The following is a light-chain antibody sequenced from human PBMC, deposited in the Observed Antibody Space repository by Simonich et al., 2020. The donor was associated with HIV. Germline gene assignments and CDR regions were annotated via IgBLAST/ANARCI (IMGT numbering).Light chain of an antibody. CDR2: EGS. Sequence: QSALTQPASVSGSPGQSITISCTGTSSDVGSYKFVSWYQQHPGKAPKLMIYEGSKRPSVVSNRFSGSKAGNTASLTISGLQAEDEADYYCSSYKSSSTWVFGGGTKLTVL. J-gene: IGLJ3*02. CDR3: SSYKSSSTWV. CDR1: SSDVGSYKF. V-gene: IGLV2-14*02.